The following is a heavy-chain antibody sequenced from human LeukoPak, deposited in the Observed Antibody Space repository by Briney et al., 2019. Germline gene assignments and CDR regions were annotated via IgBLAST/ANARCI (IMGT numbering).Heavy chain of an antibody. CDR1: GFTFSSYW. CDR3: ARDVGGYSYVYWFDP. J-gene: IGHJ5*02. Sequence: GGSLRLSCAASGFTFSSYWMHWVRQAPGKGLVWVSRINSDGSSTSYADSVKGRFTISRDNAKNTLYLQMNSLRAEDTAVYYCARDVGGYSYVYWFDPWGQGTLATVSS. CDR2: INSDGSST. V-gene: IGHV3-74*01. D-gene: IGHD5-18*01.